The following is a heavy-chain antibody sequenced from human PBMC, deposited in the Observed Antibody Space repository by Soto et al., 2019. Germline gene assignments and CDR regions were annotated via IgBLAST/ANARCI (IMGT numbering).Heavy chain of an antibody. Sequence: GASVKVSCKASGYTFTGYYMHWVRQAPGQGLEWMGWINPNSGGTNYAQKFQGRVTMTRDTSISTAYMELSRLRSDDTAVYYCAKGYCSGGSCQRATDAFDIWGQGTMVTVSS. J-gene: IGHJ3*02. CDR1: GYTFTGYY. CDR3: AKGYCSGGSCQRATDAFDI. D-gene: IGHD2-15*01. V-gene: IGHV1-2*02. CDR2: INPNSGGT.